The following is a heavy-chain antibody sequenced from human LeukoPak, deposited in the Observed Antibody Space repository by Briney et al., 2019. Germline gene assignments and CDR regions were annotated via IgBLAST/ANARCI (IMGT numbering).Heavy chain of an antibody. CDR3: SRGAKRGDSSGYRSFDY. CDR2: INTDGTST. CDR1: EFTFSSYW. J-gene: IGHJ4*02. Sequence: GSLILSCAASEFTFSSYWMHWVRQAPGEGLVWVSRINTDGTSTTYADSVKGRFTISRDNAKNTVFLQMNSLRAEDTAVYYCSRGAKRGDSSGYRSFDYWGQGTLVSVST. D-gene: IGHD3-22*01. V-gene: IGHV3-74*01.